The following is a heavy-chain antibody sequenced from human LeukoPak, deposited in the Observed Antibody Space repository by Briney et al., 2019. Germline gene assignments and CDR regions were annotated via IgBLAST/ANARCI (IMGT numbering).Heavy chain of an antibody. D-gene: IGHD6-19*01. Sequence: ASVKVSCKVSGYTLTELSMHWVRQAPGKGLEGMGGFDPEDGETIYAQKFQGRVAMTEDTSTDTAYMELSSLRSEDTAVYYCATDAAGIAVAGTNFVFDYWGQGTLVTVSS. CDR2: FDPEDGET. CDR1: GYTLTELS. J-gene: IGHJ4*02. V-gene: IGHV1-24*01. CDR3: ATDAAGIAVAGTNFVFDY.